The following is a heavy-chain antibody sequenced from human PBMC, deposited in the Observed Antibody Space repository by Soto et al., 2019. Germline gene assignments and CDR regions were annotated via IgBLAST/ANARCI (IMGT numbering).Heavy chain of an antibody. V-gene: IGHV3-23*01. Sequence: HPGGSLRLSCVASGFTFSSYAMSWVRQAPGKGLEWVSAISGSGGSTYYADSVKGRFTISRDNSKNTLYLQMNSLRAEDTAVYYCAKDDTAMVIVRLSAFDIWGQGTMVTVSS. CDR1: GFTFSSYA. D-gene: IGHD5-18*01. CDR3: AKDDTAMVIVRLSAFDI. J-gene: IGHJ3*02. CDR2: ISGSGGST.